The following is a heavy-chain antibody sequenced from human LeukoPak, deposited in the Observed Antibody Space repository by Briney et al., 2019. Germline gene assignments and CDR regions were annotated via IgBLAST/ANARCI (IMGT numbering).Heavy chain of an antibody. Sequence: GGSLRLSCPASGFTFSSYWMHWVRQAPGKGLVWVSRINSDGSSTSYADSVKGRFTISRDNAKNTLYLQMNSLRAEDTAVYYCAREQDTAMVTFDYWGQGTLVTVSS. D-gene: IGHD5-18*01. V-gene: IGHV3-74*01. CDR2: INSDGSST. CDR1: GFTFSSYW. J-gene: IGHJ4*02. CDR3: AREQDTAMVTFDY.